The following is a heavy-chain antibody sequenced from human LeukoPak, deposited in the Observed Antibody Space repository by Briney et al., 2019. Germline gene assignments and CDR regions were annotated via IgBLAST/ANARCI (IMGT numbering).Heavy chain of an antibody. CDR2: INEDGTET. J-gene: IGHJ4*02. D-gene: IGHD5-24*01. Sequence: GGSLRLSCVASGFMFSSNWMSWVRLAPWKGLEWVANINEDGTETYYVDSVKGRFTISRDNAKNSLYLQMNSLRVEDTAVYYCAKEGRSLQTYWGQGTLVTVSS. CDR1: GFMFSSNW. CDR3: AKEGRSLQTY. V-gene: IGHV3-7*03.